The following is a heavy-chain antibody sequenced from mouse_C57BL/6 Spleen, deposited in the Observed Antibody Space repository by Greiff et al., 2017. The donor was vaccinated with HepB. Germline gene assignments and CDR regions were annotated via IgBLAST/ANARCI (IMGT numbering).Heavy chain of an antibody. J-gene: IGHJ4*01. Sequence: VKLMESGAELVKPGASVKISCKASGYAFSSYWMNWVKQRPGKGLEWIGQIYPGDGDTNYNGKFKGKATLTADKSSSTAYMQLSSLTSEDSAVYFCARSSHYDYDGAMDYWGQGTSVTVSS. V-gene: IGHV1-80*01. CDR2: IYPGDGDT. CDR1: GYAFSSYW. CDR3: ARSSHYDYDGAMDY. D-gene: IGHD2-4*01.